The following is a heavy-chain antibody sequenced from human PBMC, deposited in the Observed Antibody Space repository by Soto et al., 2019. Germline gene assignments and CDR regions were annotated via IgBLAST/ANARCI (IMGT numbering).Heavy chain of an antibody. D-gene: IGHD3-10*01. CDR3: AREGRVLWFGELSSNYYYGMDV. Sequence: GGSLRLSCAASGFTFSSYAMSWVRQAPGKGLEWVSAISGSGGSTYYADSVKGRFTISRDDSKNTLYLQMNSLRAEDTAVYYCAREGRVLWFGELSSNYYYGMDVWGQGTTVTVSS. CDR1: GFTFSSYA. J-gene: IGHJ6*02. V-gene: IGHV3-23*01. CDR2: ISGSGGST.